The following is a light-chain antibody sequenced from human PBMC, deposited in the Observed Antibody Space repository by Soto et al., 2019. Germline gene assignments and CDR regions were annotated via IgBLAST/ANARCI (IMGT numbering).Light chain of an antibody. V-gene: IGLV2-14*01. J-gene: IGLJ1*01. CDR1: SSDIGAYIF. CDR3: VSYTTSASYV. Sequence: QSVLAQPASLSGSPGQSITISCTGTSSDIGAYIFVSWYRQHPGKAPKLMIYDINNRPSGVSNRFSGSKSGNTASLTISGLQAEDEADYYCVSYTTSASYVFGAGTKVTVL. CDR2: DIN.